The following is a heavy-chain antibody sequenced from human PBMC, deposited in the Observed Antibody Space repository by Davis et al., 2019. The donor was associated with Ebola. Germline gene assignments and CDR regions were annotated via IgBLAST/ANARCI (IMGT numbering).Heavy chain of an antibody. CDR3: ARASGDSSSWLVMDV. CDR2: IIPILGIA. V-gene: IGHV1-69*04. Sequence: LVKVSCKASGGTFSSYAISWVRQAPGQGLEWMGRIIPILGIANYAQKFQGRVTITADKSTSTAYMELSSLRSEDTAVYYCARASGDSSSWLVMDVWGQGTTVTVSS. J-gene: IGHJ6*02. D-gene: IGHD6-13*01. CDR1: GGTFSSYA.